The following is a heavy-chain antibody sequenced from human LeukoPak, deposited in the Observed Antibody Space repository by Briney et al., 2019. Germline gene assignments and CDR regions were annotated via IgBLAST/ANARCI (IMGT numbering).Heavy chain of an antibody. CDR2: INHSGST. CDR3: ARTGTAAVPNWFDP. J-gene: IGHJ5*02. CDR1: GGSFSGYY. V-gene: IGHV4-34*01. D-gene: IGHD6-13*01. Sequence: SETLSLTCAVYGGSFSGYYWSWIRQPPGKGLEWIGEINHSGSTNYNPSLKSRVTISVDTSKNQFSLKLSSVTAADTAVYYCARTGTAAVPNWFDPWGQGTLVTVSS.